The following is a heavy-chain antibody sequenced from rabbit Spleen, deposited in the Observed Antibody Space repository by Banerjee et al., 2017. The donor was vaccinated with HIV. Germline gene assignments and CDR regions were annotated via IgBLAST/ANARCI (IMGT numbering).Heavy chain of an antibody. V-gene: IGHV1S40*01. J-gene: IGHJ6*01. Sequence: QSLEESGGGLVKPGASLTLTCKASGLDFSGDSYMCWVRQAPGKGLEWIGCINSAGTTWYASWAKGRFTISKTSSTTVTLQMTSLTAADTATYFCARGYDSTIGNAFNLWGPGTLVTVS. CDR2: INSAGTT. CDR1: GLDFSGDSY. D-gene: IGHD7-1*01. CDR3: ARGYDSTIGNAFNL.